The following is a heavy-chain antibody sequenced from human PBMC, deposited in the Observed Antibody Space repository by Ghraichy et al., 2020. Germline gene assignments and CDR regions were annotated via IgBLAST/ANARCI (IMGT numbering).Heavy chain of an antibody. V-gene: IGHV3-21*01. D-gene: IGHD6-13*01. CDR1: GFTFSSYS. CDR2: ISSSSTYI. J-gene: IGHJ6*02. CDR3: ARAGVSRQQLVVDVLYYYYYYGMDV. Sequence: GGSLRLSCAASGFTFSSYSMNWVRQAPGKGLEWVSSISSSSTYIYYSDSVKGRFTISRDNAKNSLYLQMNSLRAEDTAVYYCARAGVSRQQLVVDVLYYYYYYGMDVWGQGTTVTVSS.